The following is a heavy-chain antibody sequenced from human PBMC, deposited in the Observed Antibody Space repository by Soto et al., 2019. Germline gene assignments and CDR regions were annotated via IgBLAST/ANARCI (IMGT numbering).Heavy chain of an antibody. CDR3: ARETYYSESTGYYLLDS. D-gene: IGHD3-22*01. J-gene: IGHJ4*02. CDR2: VYYSGRT. V-gene: IGHV4-59*01. CDR1: GGSITPYY. Sequence: QVQLQESGPGLVKPSETLSLTCTVSGGSITPYYWSWVRQPPGKGLEWIGFVYYSGRTNYSPSLKSRVTMSVDTCKNQFSLKLTSVTAADTAVYYCARETYYSESTGYYLLDSWGQGTLVTVSS.